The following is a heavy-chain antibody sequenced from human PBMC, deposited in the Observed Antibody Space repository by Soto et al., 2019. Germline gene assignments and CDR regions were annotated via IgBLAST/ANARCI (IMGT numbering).Heavy chain of an antibody. V-gene: IGHV1-2*02. CDR2: INPYTGGT. CDR3: ATQFHHCGGDCYRGPYFGMDV. D-gene: IGHD2-21*02. Sequence: VQLVQSGSEVKEPGASVKVSCKASGYTFTGYYVLWVRQAPGQGPEYMGWINPYTGGTNYAQKFQGRVTMTRDTSISTAYMELSKLISDDTAVYYCATQFHHCGGDCYRGPYFGMDVWGQGTTVTVSS. CDR1: GYTFTGYY. J-gene: IGHJ6*02.